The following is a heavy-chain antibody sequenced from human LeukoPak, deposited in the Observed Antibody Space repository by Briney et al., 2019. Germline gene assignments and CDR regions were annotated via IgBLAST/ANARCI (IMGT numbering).Heavy chain of an antibody. CDR2: IYPDDSDT. CDR1: GYAFASYW. CDR3: ARFEVNHEDSSSFYYFDY. D-gene: IGHD3-22*01. J-gene: IGHJ4*02. Sequence: GESLKISCRVSGYAFASYWISWVRQVPGKGLEWMGIIYPDDSDTKYSPSFQGQVTFSADKSINTAYLQWSSLKASDTAMYYCARFEVNHEDSSSFYYFDYWGQGTLVTVSS. V-gene: IGHV5-51*01.